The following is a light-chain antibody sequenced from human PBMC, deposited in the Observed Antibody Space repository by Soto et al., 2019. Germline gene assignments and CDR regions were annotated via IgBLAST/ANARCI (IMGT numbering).Light chain of an antibody. CDR2: GAS. CDR1: QTVSSN. J-gene: IGKJ3*01. Sequence: EIVMTQSPATLSVSPGERATLSCRASQTVSSNLAWYQQKPGQAPRLLIHGASTRAAGIPARFSGSGSGTEFTLTISSLQSEGFAVYYCQQYNDWPPFTVGPGTKVDIK. CDR3: QQYNDWPPFT. V-gene: IGKV3-15*01.